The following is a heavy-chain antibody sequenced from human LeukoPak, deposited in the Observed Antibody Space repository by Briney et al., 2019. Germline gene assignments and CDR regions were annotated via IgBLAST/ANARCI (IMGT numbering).Heavy chain of an antibody. D-gene: IGHD1-26*01. Sequence: ASVKVSCKTSGYTFTTYYMHWVRQAPGQGLEWMGITNPSGGSTSYRQKFQGRVTMTRDMSTSTVYMELSSLRSEDTAVYYCTRTLYSGIYADFDYWGQGTLVTVSS. J-gene: IGHJ4*02. CDR2: TNPSGGST. CDR1: GYTFTTYY. CDR3: TRTLYSGIYADFDY. V-gene: IGHV1-46*01.